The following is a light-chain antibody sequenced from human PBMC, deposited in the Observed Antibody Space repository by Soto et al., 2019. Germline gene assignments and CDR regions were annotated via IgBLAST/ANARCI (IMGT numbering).Light chain of an antibody. V-gene: IGLV2-8*01. J-gene: IGLJ3*02. CDR2: EVS. CDR1: SSDISGHNY. CDR3: SSYAGGNNWV. Sequence: QSALTQPPSASGSPGQSVTISCTGASSDISGHNYVSWYQQHPGKAPKLMIYEVSKRPSWVPDRFSASKSGNTASLTVSGLQAEDEADYYCSSYAGGNNWVFGGGTKLT.